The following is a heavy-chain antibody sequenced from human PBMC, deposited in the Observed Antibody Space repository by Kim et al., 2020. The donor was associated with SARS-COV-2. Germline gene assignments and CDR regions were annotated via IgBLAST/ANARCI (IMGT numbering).Heavy chain of an antibody. CDR3: ARQERQWLDRGGMDV. J-gene: IGHJ6*02. CDR2: VYGGDSET. V-gene: IGHV5-51*01. CDR1: GYSFTNYW. D-gene: IGHD6-19*01. Sequence: GESLKISCKTSGYSFTNYWIGWVRQMPGKGLECMGIVYGGDSETKYSPSFQGQVTISVDKSITTAYLQWSSLKASDTATYFCARQERQWLDRGGMDVWGQ.